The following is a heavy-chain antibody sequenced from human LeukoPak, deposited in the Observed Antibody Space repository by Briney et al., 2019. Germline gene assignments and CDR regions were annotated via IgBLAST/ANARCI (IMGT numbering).Heavy chain of an antibody. CDR3: AKGGSSSSIYYYYYMDV. CDR2: ISGSGGST. J-gene: IGHJ6*03. D-gene: IGHD6-6*01. V-gene: IGHV3-23*01. CDR1: GFTFSSYA. Sequence: GGSLKLSCAASGFTFSSYAMSWVRQAPGKGLEWVSAISGSGGSTYYADSVKGRFTISRDNSKNTLYLRMNSLRAEDTAVYYCAKGGSSSSIYYYYYMDVWGKGTTVTVSS.